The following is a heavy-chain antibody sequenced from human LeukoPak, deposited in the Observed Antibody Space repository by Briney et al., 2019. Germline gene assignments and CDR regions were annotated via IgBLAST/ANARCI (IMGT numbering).Heavy chain of an antibody. D-gene: IGHD4-17*01. J-gene: IGHJ2*01. Sequence: PSQTLSLTCAVSGGSISSGGYSWSWIRQPPGKDLECIGYIYHSGSTYYNPSLKSRVTISVDRSKNQFSLKLSSVTAADTAVYYCARGATHDYGDASAYWYFDLWGRATLVTVSS. CDR3: ARGATHDYGDASAYWYFDL. V-gene: IGHV4-30-2*01. CDR1: GGSISSGGYS. CDR2: IYHSGST.